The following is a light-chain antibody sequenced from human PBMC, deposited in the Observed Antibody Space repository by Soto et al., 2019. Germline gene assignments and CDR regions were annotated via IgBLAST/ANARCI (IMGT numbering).Light chain of an antibody. V-gene: IGKV1-9*01. J-gene: IGKJ2*01. Sequence: DIQLTQSPSFLSASVGDRVTIRCRASQGISTYLAWYQQKPGNAPKLLIHVAPTLQRGVPSRFSGSGSGTEFTLTISSLQPEDFATYYCQQHNSYPRTFGQGTQLEIK. CDR1: QGISTY. CDR2: VAP. CDR3: QQHNSYPRT.